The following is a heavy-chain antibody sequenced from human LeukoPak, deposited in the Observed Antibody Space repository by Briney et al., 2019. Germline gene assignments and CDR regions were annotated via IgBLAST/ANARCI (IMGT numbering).Heavy chain of an antibody. CDR3: ARAYGAKAY. V-gene: IGHV3-48*04. CDR2: ISSTSTVI. J-gene: IGHJ4*02. Sequence: PGGSLRLSCAASGSTFSSHTMNWVRQAPGKGLEWVSYISSTSTVIYYADSVKGRFTISRDNAKNSLYLQMNSLRAEDTAVYYCARAYGAKAYWGQGTLVTVSS. D-gene: IGHD3-10*01. CDR1: GSTFSSHT.